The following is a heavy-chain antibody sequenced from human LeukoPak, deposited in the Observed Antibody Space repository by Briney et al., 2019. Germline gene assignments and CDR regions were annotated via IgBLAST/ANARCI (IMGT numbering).Heavy chain of an antibody. CDR3: ARMRSSASSYFDY. CDR1: GYTFTGYY. Sequence: ASVKVSCKASGYTFTGYYMHWVRQAPGQGLEWMGWINPNSGGTNYAQKFQGRVTITADKSTSTAYMELSSLRSEDTAVYYCARMRSSASSYFDYWGQGTLVTVSS. J-gene: IGHJ4*02. D-gene: IGHD2-2*01. CDR2: INPNSGGT. V-gene: IGHV1-2*02.